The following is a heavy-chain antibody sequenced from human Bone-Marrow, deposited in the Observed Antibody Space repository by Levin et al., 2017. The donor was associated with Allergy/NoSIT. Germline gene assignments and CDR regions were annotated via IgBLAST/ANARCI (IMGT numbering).Heavy chain of an antibody. CDR2: TYYRSTWLN. J-gene: IGHJ6*02. CDR1: GDTVTSNTAA. V-gene: IGHV6-1*01. D-gene: IGHD4-23*01. Sequence: SETLSLTCAISGDTVTSNTAAWNWIRQSPSRGLEWLGRTYYRSTWLNDYSVFVKSRITINPDTSKNQLSLQLNSVTPEDTAVYYCARGNSYYYYALDVWCQGTTVTVSS. CDR3: ARGNSYYYYALDV.